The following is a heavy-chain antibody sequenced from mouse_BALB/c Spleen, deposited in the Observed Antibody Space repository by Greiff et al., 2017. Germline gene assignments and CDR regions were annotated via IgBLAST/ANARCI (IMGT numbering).Heavy chain of an antibody. CDR2: INPYNDGT. CDR3: ARYYRYDGSLYAMDY. Sequence: EVQLQQSGPELVKPGASVKMSCKASGYTFTSYVMHWVKQKPGQGLEWIGYINPYNDGTKYNEKFKGKATLTSDKSSSTAYMELSSLTSEDSAVYYCARYYRYDGSLYAMDYWGQGTSVTVSS. CDR1: GYTFTSYV. J-gene: IGHJ4*01. D-gene: IGHD2-14*01. V-gene: IGHV1-14*01.